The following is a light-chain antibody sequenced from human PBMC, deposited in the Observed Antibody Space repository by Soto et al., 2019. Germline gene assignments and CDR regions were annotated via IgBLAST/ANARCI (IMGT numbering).Light chain of an antibody. Sequence: QSALTQPASVSGSPGQSITISCTGTSSGIGGYNYVSWYQQHPGKAPKLMIYDVSNRPSGVSNRFSGSKSGNTASLTISGLQAEDEADYYCSSYTSSSTQVLGTGTKVTV. CDR2: DVS. J-gene: IGLJ1*01. CDR3: SSYTSSSTQV. V-gene: IGLV2-14*01. CDR1: SSGIGGYNY.